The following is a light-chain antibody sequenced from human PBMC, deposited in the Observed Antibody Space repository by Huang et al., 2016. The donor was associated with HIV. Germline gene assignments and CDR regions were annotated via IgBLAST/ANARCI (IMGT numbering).Light chain of an antibody. Sequence: DIQMTQSPLSLSASVGDRVTITCRASQGIRNSLAWYQQKPGKAPKLLVYAASRLESGVPSWFSGSGSGTNFTLTISSLQPEDFATYYCQQYQSSWTFGQGTKVEIK. CDR1: QGIRNS. CDR3: QQYQSSWT. CDR2: AAS. V-gene: IGKV1-NL1*01. J-gene: IGKJ1*01.